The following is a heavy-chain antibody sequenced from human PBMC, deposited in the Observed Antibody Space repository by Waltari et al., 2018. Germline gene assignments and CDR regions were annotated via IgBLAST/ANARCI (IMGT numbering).Heavy chain of an antibody. CDR3: ARGGLTPSIDY. J-gene: IGHJ4*02. D-gene: IGHD6-6*01. CDR2: INEYGTYT. CDR1: GFIFTNHW. Sequence: EVQLVESGGGLVQPGGSLRLSCGASGFIFTNHWMHWARQVPGKWLVWVAEINEYGTYTNYADSVKGRFTISRDNAENTLYLQMNSLRAEDTAVYYCARGGLTPSIDYWGQGILVSLSS. V-gene: IGHV3-74*01.